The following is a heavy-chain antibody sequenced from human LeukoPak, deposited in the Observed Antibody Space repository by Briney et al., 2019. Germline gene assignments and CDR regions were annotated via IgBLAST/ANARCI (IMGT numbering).Heavy chain of an antibody. Sequence: SETLSLTCTVSGGSISSGGHYWSWIRQHPGKGLEWIGYIYYSGSTYYNPSLKSRVTISVDTSKNQFSLKLSSVTAADTAVYYCARVNSGSYYGPPYYFDYWGQGTLVTVSS. CDR3: ARVNSGSYYGPPYYFDY. CDR1: GGSISSGGHY. CDR2: IYYSGST. D-gene: IGHD3-10*01. J-gene: IGHJ4*02. V-gene: IGHV4-31*03.